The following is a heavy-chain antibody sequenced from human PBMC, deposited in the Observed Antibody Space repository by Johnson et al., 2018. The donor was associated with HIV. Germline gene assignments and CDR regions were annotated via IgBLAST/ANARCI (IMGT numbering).Heavy chain of an antibody. CDR2: IGTAGDT. Sequence: VQLVESGGGVVQPGRSLRLSCAASGFTFSSYAMHWVRQAPGKGLEWVSTIGTAGDTYYPGSVKGRFTISRENAKNSLYLQMNSLRAGDPAVYYCARAGSSPAANDAFDIWGQGTMVTVSS. V-gene: IGHV3-13*01. CDR3: ARAGSSPAANDAFDI. D-gene: IGHD6-13*01. J-gene: IGHJ3*02. CDR1: GFTFSSYA.